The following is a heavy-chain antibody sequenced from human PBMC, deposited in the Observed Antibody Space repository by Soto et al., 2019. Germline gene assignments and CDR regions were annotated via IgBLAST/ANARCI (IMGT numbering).Heavy chain of an antibody. D-gene: IGHD6-19*01. V-gene: IGHV3-23*01. Sequence: EVQLLESGGGLVQPGGCLRLSCAASGFTLTSNGMSWIRKAPGKGLEWVSAINGGRTYYADSVRGRFTIYRDDSKNTLFLQMNSLRAEVTAVYYCAKEGSPPYFDFWGQGSLVTVSS. CDR2: INGGRT. J-gene: IGHJ4*02. CDR1: GFTLTSNG. CDR3: AKEGSPPYFDF.